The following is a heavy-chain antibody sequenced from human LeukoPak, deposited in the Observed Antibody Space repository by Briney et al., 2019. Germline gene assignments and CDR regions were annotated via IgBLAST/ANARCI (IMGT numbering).Heavy chain of an antibody. CDR3: AKPQTRPTDYFDY. J-gene: IGHJ4*02. CDR1: GFTFSSYG. CDR2: ISYDGSNK. D-gene: IGHD4-17*01. Sequence: GGSLRLSCAASGFTFSSYGMHWVRQAPGKGLEWVAVISYDGSNKYYADSVKGRFTISRDNSKNTLYLQMNSLRAEDTAVYYCAKPQTRPTDYFDYWGQDTLVPVSS. V-gene: IGHV3-30*18.